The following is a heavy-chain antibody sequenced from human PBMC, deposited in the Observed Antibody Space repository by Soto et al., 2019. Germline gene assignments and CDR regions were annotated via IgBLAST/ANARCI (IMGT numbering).Heavy chain of an antibody. D-gene: IGHD1-1*01. V-gene: IGHV1-2*02. CDR1: GYTFNAYY. Sequence: EASVKVSCKASGYTFNAYYIHWVRQAPGQGLEWMGWLNPNTGATHYAQKFHGRVTITRDTSASTAYMELSSLRSEDTAVYYCARGKGMEENYYYYGLDIWGQGTTVTVSS. J-gene: IGHJ6*02. CDR3: ARGKGMEENYYYYGLDI. CDR2: LNPNTGAT.